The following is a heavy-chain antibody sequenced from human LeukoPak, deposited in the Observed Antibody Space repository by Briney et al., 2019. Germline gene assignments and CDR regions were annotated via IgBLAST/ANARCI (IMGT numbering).Heavy chain of an antibody. J-gene: IGHJ4*01. CDR2: VHYSGST. Sequence: SETLSPTCTVSGGSLSSNYWSWIRQPPGKGLEWIGYVHYSGSTNYNPSLKSRVTISVDTSTNLFSLKLNSLTAADTAVYYCARGRYFDYWGHGTLVTVSS. CDR1: GGSLSSNY. V-gene: IGHV4-59*01. CDR3: ARGRYFDY.